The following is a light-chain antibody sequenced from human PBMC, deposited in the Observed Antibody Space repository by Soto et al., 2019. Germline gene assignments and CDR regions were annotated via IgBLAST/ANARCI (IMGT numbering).Light chain of an antibody. CDR2: AAS. CDR3: KQSYSTPRT. CDR1: QPISTY. J-gene: IGKJ1*01. V-gene: IGKV1-39*01. Sequence: DIQMTQSPSSLSASVGDRVTITCRASQPISTYLNWYHQKPEKAPKLLIYAASSLQSGVPSRFSGSGSGTDFTLTISSLQLEDFATYYCKQSYSTPRTFGQGTKVDIK.